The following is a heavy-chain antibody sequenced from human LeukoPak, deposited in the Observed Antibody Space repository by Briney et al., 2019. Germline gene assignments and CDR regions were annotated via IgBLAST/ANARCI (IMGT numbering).Heavy chain of an antibody. CDR3: VKDHCSSTSCYNYSFDY. CDR1: GFTFSSYA. CDR2: ISSNGGST. Sequence: GGSLRLSCSASGFTFSSYAMHWVRQAPGKGLEYVSAISSNGGSTYYADSVKGRFTISRENSKNTLYLQMSSLRAEDTAVYYCVKDHCSSTSCYNYSFDYWGQGTLVTVSS. J-gene: IGHJ4*02. D-gene: IGHD2-2*02. V-gene: IGHV3-64D*06.